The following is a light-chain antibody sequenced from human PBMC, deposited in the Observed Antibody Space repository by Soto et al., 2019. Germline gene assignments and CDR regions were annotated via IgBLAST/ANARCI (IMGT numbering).Light chain of an antibody. Sequence: QSALTQPRSVSGSPGQSVTISCTGTSSDVGAYNFVSWYQHNPGKAPKLMIFDVSARPSGVPDRFSGSKSANTASLTISGLQTEDEADYYCCSYAATYNPLFGGGTKLTVL. CDR3: CSYAATYNPL. J-gene: IGLJ2*01. V-gene: IGLV2-11*01. CDR2: DVS. CDR1: SSDVGAYNF.